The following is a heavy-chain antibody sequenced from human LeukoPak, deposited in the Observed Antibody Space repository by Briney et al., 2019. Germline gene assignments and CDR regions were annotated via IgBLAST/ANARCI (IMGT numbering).Heavy chain of an antibody. V-gene: IGHV3-66*01. Sequence: GGSLRLSCAASGFSVSTNYMTWVRQAPGKGLEWVSVIYSGGSTYYADSVKGRFTISRDNSKNTLYLQMGSLRAEDMAVYYCARDSCSGGSCYSLDYWGQGTLVTVSS. CDR1: GFSVSTNY. CDR2: IYSGGST. CDR3: ARDSCSGGSCYSLDY. D-gene: IGHD2-15*01. J-gene: IGHJ4*02.